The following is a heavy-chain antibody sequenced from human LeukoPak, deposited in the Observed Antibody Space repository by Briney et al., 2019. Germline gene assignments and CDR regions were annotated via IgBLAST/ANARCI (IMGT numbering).Heavy chain of an antibody. Sequence: PSETLSLTCTVSGGSISSGSYYWSWIRQPAGKGLEWIGRIYTSGSTNYNPSLKSRVTISVDTSKNQFSLKLSSVTAADTAVYYCARDWASYNWNVEDAFDIWGQGTMVTVSS. CDR3: ARDWASYNWNVEDAFDI. D-gene: IGHD1-1*01. CDR2: IYTSGST. J-gene: IGHJ3*02. CDR1: GGSISSGSYY. V-gene: IGHV4-61*02.